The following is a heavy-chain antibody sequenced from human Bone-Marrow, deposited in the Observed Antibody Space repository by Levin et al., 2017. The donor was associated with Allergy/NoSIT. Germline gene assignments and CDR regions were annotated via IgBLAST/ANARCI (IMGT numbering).Heavy chain of an antibody. CDR3: VRDRGSAADLDGFDT. CDR2: VSSDGRKK. V-gene: IGHV3-30*09. D-gene: IGHD6-25*01. CDR1: GLTFSGHA. Sequence: GASVKVSCAASGLTFSGHALHWVRQAPGKGLEWVAVVSSDGRKKFYGGSVRGRFAISRDNSKKMLYLEMNNVRTEDTGLYYCVRDRGSAADLDGFDTWGQGTMVTVSS. J-gene: IGHJ3*02.